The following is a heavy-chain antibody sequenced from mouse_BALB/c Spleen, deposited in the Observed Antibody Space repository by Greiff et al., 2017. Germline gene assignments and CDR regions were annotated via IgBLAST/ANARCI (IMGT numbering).Heavy chain of an antibody. J-gene: IGHJ4*01. CDR1: GYTFTSYY. CDR3: TRHYGSSLYAMDY. V-gene: IGHV1S81*02. Sequence: VQLQQSGAELVKPGASVKLSCKASGYTFTSYYMYWVKQRPGQGLEWIGGINPSNGGTNFNEKFKSKATLTVDKSSSTAYMQLSSLTSEDSAVYYCTRHYGSSLYAMDYWGQGTSVTVSS. D-gene: IGHD1-1*01. CDR2: INPSNGGT.